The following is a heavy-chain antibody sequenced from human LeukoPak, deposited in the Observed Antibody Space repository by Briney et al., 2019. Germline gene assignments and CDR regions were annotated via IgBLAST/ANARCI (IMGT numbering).Heavy chain of an antibody. D-gene: IGHD6-13*01. Sequence: ASVKVSCKASGYTFTAYYMRWVRQAPGQGLEWMGRINPNSGGTNYAQKFQGRVTMTRDTSISTAYLELSRLKSDDTAIYYCARGGQQLDFDSWGQGTLVTVSP. CDR3: ARGGQQLDFDS. CDR2: INPNSGGT. V-gene: IGHV1-2*06. CDR1: GYTFTAYY. J-gene: IGHJ4*02.